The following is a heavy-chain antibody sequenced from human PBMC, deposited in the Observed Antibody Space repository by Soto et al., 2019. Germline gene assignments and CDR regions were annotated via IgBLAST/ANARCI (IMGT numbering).Heavy chain of an antibody. CDR1: GYTFTTYY. Sequence: ASVKVSCKASGYTFTTYYMHWVRQAPGQGLEWMGIINPSSGSTTYAEKFQGRVTMTRDTSTSTVYMELNSLISEDTAVYYCARDEMTASSRGYGYWGQGTPVTVSS. CDR3: ARDEMTASSRGYGY. V-gene: IGHV1-46*01. J-gene: IGHJ4*02. CDR2: INPSSGST. D-gene: IGHD5-12*01.